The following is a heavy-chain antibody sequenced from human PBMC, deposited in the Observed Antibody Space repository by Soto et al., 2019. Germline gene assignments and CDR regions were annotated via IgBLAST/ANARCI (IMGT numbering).Heavy chain of an antibody. CDR2: VSAYNGNT. V-gene: IGHV1-18*01. J-gene: IGHJ4*02. CDR1: GYTFTSYG. Sequence: ASVKVSCKASGYTFTSYGISWVRQAPGQGLEWMGWVSAYNGNTNYAQKLQGRVTMTTDTSTSTAYMELRSLRSDDTAVYYCARVYYDYIWGSYSPFDYWGQGTLVTVSS. CDR3: ARVYYDYIWGSYSPFDY. D-gene: IGHD3-16*01.